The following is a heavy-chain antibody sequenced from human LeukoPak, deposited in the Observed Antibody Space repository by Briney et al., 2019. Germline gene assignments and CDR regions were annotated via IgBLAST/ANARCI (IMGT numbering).Heavy chain of an antibody. J-gene: IGHJ4*02. CDR3: ARDGGSGSYSHFDH. CDR1: GFTFSSYS. CDR2: ISSSSSYI. V-gene: IGHV3-21*01. D-gene: IGHD3-10*01. Sequence: GGSLRLSCAASGFTFSSYSMNWVRQAPGKGLEWVSSISSSSSYIYYADSVKGRFTISRDNAKNSLYLQMNSLRAEDTAVYYCARDGGSGSYSHFDHWGQGTLVTVSS.